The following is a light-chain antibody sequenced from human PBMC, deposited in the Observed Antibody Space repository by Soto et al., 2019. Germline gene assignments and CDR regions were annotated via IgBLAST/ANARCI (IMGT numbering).Light chain of an antibody. V-gene: IGLV2-8*01. CDR1: SSDIGGCNY. Sequence: SVLTQPPSASGSPGQSVTISCTGTSSDIGGCNYVSWYQQHPGKAPKLMIYEVSKRPSGVPDRFSGSKSGNTASLTVSGLQAEDEADYYCSSYAGSNNYVVGSGTKVTVL. CDR3: SSYAGSNNYV. CDR2: EVS. J-gene: IGLJ1*01.